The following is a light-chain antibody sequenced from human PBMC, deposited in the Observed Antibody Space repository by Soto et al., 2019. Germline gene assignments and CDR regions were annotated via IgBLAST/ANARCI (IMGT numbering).Light chain of an antibody. V-gene: IGKV3-20*01. J-gene: IGKJ1*01. Sequence: EIVLTQSPDTLSLFRGERATLSCRASQSVSSTYLAWYQQKPGQAPRPLISAASSRATGTPDRFSGSGSGTDFTLTISRVEPEDFAVYYGQQYGSARGTVGQGTRVEIK. CDR2: AAS. CDR3: QQYGSARGT. CDR1: QSVSSTY.